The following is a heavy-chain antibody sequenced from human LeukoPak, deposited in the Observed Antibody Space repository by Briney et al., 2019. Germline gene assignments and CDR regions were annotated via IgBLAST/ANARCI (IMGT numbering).Heavy chain of an antibody. Sequence: GGSLRLSCAASGFTFSSYWMTWVRQAPGKGLEWVANIKHNGDELNYVDSVEDRFTISRDNAKNSLYLHMTDLRAEDTAVYYCARELRTFDSWGQGTMVTVSS. D-gene: IGHD3-16*01. CDR2: IKHNGDEL. CDR1: GFTFSSYW. J-gene: IGHJ4*02. CDR3: ARELRTFDS. V-gene: IGHV3-7*01.